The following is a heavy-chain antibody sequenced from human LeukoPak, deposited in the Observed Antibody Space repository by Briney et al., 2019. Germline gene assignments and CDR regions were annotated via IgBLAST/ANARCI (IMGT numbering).Heavy chain of an antibody. V-gene: IGHV3-53*01. J-gene: IGHJ3*01. CDR1: GFTVRSNY. Sequence: GGSLRLSCTASGFTVRSNYMSWARQSPRKGLEWVSIMYSGGSTDYADSVKGRFIISRDHSKNTLYLQMNSLRAEDTAVYYCARDRYCSGGSFYGDAFDPWGQGTMVTVSS. CDR2: MYSGGST. D-gene: IGHD2-15*01. CDR3: ARDRYCSGGSFYGDAFDP.